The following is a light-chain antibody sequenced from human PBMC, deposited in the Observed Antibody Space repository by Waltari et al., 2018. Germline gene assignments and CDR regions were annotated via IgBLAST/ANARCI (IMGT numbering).Light chain of an antibody. CDR1: SSNLGSNH. Sequence: SVLTHPPSASGTPGQRVTISSSGRSSNLGSNHVYWYQQPPGTPPKPLIYRNNERPSGVPDRFSGSKSGTSACLAISGLRSEDEADYYCAAWDDSLSGQVFGGGTKLTVL. CDR2: RNN. CDR3: AAWDDSLSGQV. V-gene: IGLV1-47*01. J-gene: IGLJ2*01.